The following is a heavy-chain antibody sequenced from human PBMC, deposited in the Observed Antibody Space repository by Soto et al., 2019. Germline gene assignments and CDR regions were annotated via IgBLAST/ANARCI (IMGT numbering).Heavy chain of an antibody. CDR3: ARDPRSSSSGPYYYYGMDV. Sequence: LRLSCAASGFTFSSYSMNWVRQAPGKGLEWVSSISSSSSYIYYADSVKGRFTISRDNAKNSLYLQMNSLRAEDTAVYYCARDPRSSSSGPYYYYGMDVWGQGTTVTVSS. J-gene: IGHJ6*02. D-gene: IGHD6-6*01. CDR1: GFTFSSYS. CDR2: ISSSSSYI. V-gene: IGHV3-21*01.